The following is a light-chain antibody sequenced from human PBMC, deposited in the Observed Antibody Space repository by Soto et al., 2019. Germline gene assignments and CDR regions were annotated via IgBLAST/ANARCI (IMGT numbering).Light chain of an antibody. V-gene: IGLV1-40*01. J-gene: IGLJ1*01. CDR3: LSYDSRLSALYV. Sequence: QSVLTQPPSVSGAPGQRVTISCTGSSSNIGAGYEVHWYQQLPGTAPKLLIYGNNHRPSGVPDRFSGSKSATSAPLAITGLQAEDEADYYCLSYDSRLSALYVFGTATKLTVL. CDR1: SSNIGAGYE. CDR2: GNN.